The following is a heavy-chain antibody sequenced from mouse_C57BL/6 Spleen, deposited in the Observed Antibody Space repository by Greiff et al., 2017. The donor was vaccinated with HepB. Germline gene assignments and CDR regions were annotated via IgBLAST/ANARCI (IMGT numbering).Heavy chain of an antibody. Sequence: QVQLQQPGAELVKPGASVKMSCKASGYTFTSYWKTWVKQRPGQGLEWIGDIYPGSGSTNYNEKFKSKATLTVDTSSSTAYMQLSSLTSEDSAVYYCARGGYYGSSYGYFDVWGTGTTVTVSS. CDR1: GYTFTSYW. V-gene: IGHV1-55*01. D-gene: IGHD1-1*01. J-gene: IGHJ1*03. CDR2: IYPGSGST. CDR3: ARGGYYGSSYGYFDV.